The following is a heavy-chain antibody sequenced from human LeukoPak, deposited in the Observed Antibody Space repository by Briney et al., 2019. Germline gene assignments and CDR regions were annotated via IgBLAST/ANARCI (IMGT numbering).Heavy chain of an antibody. V-gene: IGHV3-48*03. CDR2: ISSSGSTI. CDR1: GFTFSSYE. CDR3: ARDNRYSIFNWFDP. J-gene: IGHJ5*02. D-gene: IGHD6-13*01. Sequence: GGSLILSCAASGFTFSSYEMNWVRQAPGKGLEWVSYISSSGSTIYYADSVKGRFTISRDDAKNSLYLQMNSLRAEDTAVYYCARDNRYSIFNWFDPWGQGTLVTVSS.